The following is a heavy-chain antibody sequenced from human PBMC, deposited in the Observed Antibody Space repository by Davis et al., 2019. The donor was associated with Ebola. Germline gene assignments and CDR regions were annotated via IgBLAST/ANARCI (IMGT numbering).Heavy chain of an antibody. CDR2: IYYSGST. Sequence: MPSETLSLTCTVSGGSISSYYWSWIRQPPGKGLEWIGYIYYSGSTNYNPSLKSRVTISVDTSKNQFSLRLSSVTAADTAVYYCARHPAAMAKTHFDYWGQGTLVTVSS. V-gene: IGHV4-59*08. CDR3: ARHPAAMAKTHFDY. D-gene: IGHD5-18*01. J-gene: IGHJ4*02. CDR1: GGSISSYY.